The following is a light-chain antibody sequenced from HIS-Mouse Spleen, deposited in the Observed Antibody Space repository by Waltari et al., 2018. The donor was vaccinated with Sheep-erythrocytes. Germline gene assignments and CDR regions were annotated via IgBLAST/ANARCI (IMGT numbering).Light chain of an antibody. CDR2: DVS. CDR3: CSYAGSYNHV. CDR1: SSDVGGSTY. Sequence: QSALTQPRSVSGPPGQSAIISCTGSSSDVGGSTYISRYHQHPGKAPKLMIYDVSKRPSGVPDRFSGSKSGNTASLTISGLQAEDEADYYCCSYAGSYNHVFATGTKVTVL. J-gene: IGLJ1*01. V-gene: IGLV2-11*01.